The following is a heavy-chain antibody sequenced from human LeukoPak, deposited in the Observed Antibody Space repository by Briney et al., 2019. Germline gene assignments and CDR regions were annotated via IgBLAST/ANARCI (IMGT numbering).Heavy chain of an antibody. Sequence: PSETLSLTCTVSGGSISSGGYYWSWIRQPPGKGLEWIGYIYYSGSTYYNPSLKSRVTISVDTSKNQFSLKLSSVTAADTAVYYCARGGGIAAAGTKDWGQGTLVTVSS. V-gene: IGHV4-30-4*08. J-gene: IGHJ4*02. CDR3: ARGGGIAAAGTKD. D-gene: IGHD6-13*01. CDR1: GGSISSGGYY. CDR2: IYYSGST.